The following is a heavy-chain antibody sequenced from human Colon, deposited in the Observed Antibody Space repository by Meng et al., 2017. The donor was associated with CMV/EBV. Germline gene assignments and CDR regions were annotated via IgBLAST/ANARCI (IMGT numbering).Heavy chain of an antibody. J-gene: IGHJ3*02. CDR1: FSSYF. CDR2: ISNDGSNK. Sequence: FSSYFMHWVRQAPGKGLEWVAVISNDGSNKYYADSVKGPFTISRDNSKNTLYLEMNSLRAEDTAVYYCARGDCGGDCSIKYRDAFDMWGQGTMVTVSS. D-gene: IGHD2-21*02. V-gene: IGHV3-30-3*01. CDR3: ARGDCGGDCSIKYRDAFDM.